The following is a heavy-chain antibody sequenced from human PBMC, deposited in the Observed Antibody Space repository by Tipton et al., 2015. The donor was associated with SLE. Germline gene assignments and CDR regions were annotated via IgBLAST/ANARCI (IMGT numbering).Heavy chain of an antibody. V-gene: IGHV4-61*01. J-gene: IGHJ2*01. D-gene: IGHD3-9*01. CDR1: GDSVISGTYY. CDR3: ARDLTGASRTYWYFDL. CDR2: IYYSGGT. Sequence: TLSLTCTVSGDSVISGTYYWSWIRQPPGKGLEWIGYIYYSGGTIYNPSLKSRVTVSLDTSKNQFSLQLNSVTPEDTAVYYCARDLTGASRTYWYFDLWGRGTLVTVSS.